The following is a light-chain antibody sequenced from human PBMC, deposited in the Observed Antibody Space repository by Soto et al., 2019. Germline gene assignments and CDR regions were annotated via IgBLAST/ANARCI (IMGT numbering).Light chain of an antibody. CDR3: CSYAGGDNFWV. CDR2: DVS. CDR1: SSDVAGMSY. V-gene: IGLV2-11*01. Sequence: QSALTQPHSVSGSPGQSVTISCTGSSSDVAGMSYVSWYQCHPGKAPKLILYDVSKRPSGVPDRFSGSKSGNTASLTISGLQADDEADYSCCSYAGGDNFWVFGGGTKLTVL. J-gene: IGLJ3*02.